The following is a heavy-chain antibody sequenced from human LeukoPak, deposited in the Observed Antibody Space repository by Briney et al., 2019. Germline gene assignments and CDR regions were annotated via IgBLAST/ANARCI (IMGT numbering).Heavy chain of an antibody. CDR2: IYYSGST. D-gene: IGHD5-18*01. CDR3: ASSSTAMVTPFDY. CDR1: GGSISSSSYY. Sequence: PSETLSLTCTVSGGSISSSSYYWGWIRQPPGKGLERIGSIYYSGSTYYNPSLKSRVTISVDTSKNQFSLKLSSVTAADTAVYYCASSSTAMVTPFDYWGQGTLVTVSS. J-gene: IGHJ4*02. V-gene: IGHV4-39*01.